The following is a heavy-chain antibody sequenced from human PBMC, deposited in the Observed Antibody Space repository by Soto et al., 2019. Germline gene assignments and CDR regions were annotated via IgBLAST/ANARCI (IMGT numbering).Heavy chain of an antibody. J-gene: IGHJ6*02. Sequence: PVGSLRLSCAASGFTFSSYAMSWVRQAPGKGLEWVSAISGSGGSTYYADSVKGRFTISRDNSKNTLYLQMNSLRAEDTAVYYCAKGTGYYYYYGMDVWGQGTTVTVSS. V-gene: IGHV3-23*01. CDR2: ISGSGGST. D-gene: IGHD3-9*01. CDR1: GFTFSSYA. CDR3: AKGTGYYYYYGMDV.